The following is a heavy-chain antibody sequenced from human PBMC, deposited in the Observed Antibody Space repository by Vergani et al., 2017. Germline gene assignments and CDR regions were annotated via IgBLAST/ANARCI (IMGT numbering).Heavy chain of an antibody. D-gene: IGHD5-12*01. CDR3: AREDIVATGIDY. CDR1: GYSISSGYY. J-gene: IGHJ4*02. Sequence: QVQLQESGPGLLKPSETLSLTCTVSGYSISSGYYWGWIRQPPGKGLEWIGYIYYSGSTNYNPSLKSRVTISVDTSKNQFSLKLSSVTAADTAVYYCAREDIVATGIDYWGQGTLVTVSS. CDR2: IYYSGST. V-gene: IGHV4-61*01.